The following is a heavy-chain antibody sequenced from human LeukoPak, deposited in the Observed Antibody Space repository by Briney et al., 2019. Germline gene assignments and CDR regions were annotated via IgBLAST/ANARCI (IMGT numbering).Heavy chain of an antibody. D-gene: IGHD6-6*01. Sequence: GASVKVSCKASGYIFSDYYIHWVRQAPGQGLEWMGWINPKSGDTNYAQKFQGRVTMTRDTSITTSYMGLSRLRSEDTTVYYCARRGSSSSEYFQRWGQGTLVTVSS. CDR2: INPKSGDT. CDR3: ARRGSSSSEYFQR. CDR1: GYIFSDYY. V-gene: IGHV1-2*02. J-gene: IGHJ1*01.